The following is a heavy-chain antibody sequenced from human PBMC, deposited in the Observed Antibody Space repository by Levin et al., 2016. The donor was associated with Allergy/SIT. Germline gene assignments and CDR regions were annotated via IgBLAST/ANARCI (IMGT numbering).Heavy chain of an antibody. D-gene: IGHD3-10*01. CDR3: ATHLYGSGTLYEY. J-gene: IGHJ4*02. CDR1: GYTFSSHA. V-gene: IGHV3-33*01. Sequence: GESLKISCAASGYTFSSHAIHWVRQAPGKGLVWVTQIWSGGNYKYYADSVKGRFTISRDDSQNMVYLQMNSLRAEDTAVYYCATHLYGSGTLYEYWGQGALVTVSS. CDR2: IWSGGNYK.